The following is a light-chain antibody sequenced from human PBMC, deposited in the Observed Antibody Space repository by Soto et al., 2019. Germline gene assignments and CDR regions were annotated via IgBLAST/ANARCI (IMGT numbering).Light chain of an antibody. Sequence: DIQMTQSPSSLSASVGDRVTITCQASQGITNYLNWYQQKPGKPPKLLIYGASSLETGVPSRCSGSGSGTDSTSIISLQPDEDIAKYFYQQYDSAFTFGQGTRLEIK. CDR2: GAS. J-gene: IGKJ5*01. CDR1: QGITNY. V-gene: IGKV1-33*01. CDR3: QQYDSAFT.